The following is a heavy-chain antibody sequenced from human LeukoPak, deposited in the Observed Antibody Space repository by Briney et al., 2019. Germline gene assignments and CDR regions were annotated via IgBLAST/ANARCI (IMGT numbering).Heavy chain of an antibody. CDR1: GFTFSSYG. D-gene: IGHD1-1*01. V-gene: IGHV3-30*03. J-gene: IGHJ4*02. CDR2: ISYDGSNK. Sequence: GRSLRLSCAASGFTFSSYGMHWVRQAPGKGLEWVAVISYDGSNKYYADSVKGRFTISRDNSKNTLYLQMNSLRAEDTAVYYCARNGESDYWGQGTLVTVSS. CDR3: ARNGESDY.